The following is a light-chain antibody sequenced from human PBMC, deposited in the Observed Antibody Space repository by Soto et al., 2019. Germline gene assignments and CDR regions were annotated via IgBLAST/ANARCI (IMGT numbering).Light chain of an antibody. CDR2: DVS. J-gene: IGLJ3*02. CDR1: SSDVGGSNF. V-gene: IGLV2-11*01. Sequence: QSALTQPRSVSGSPGQSVTISCTGTSSDVGGSNFVSWYQQHAGKAPKLVIYDVSKRPSGVPDRFSGSKSGNTASLTISGLQVEDEADYYCCSYAGNSLWVFGGGTKLPVL. CDR3: CSYAGNSLWV.